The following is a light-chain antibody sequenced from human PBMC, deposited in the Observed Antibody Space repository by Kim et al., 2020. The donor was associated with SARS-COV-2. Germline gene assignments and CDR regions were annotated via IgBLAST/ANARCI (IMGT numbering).Light chain of an antibody. V-gene: IGLV2-14*03. J-gene: IGLJ1*01. CDR1: SSDIGGYNF. CDR2: DVS. Sequence: GQSITISCTGTSSDIGGYNFVSWYQQHPGRAPKLMIYDVSHRPSGVSTRFSGSKSGSTASLTISGLQAEDEADYYCSSFTTSTLYVFGDGTKVTVL. CDR3: SSFTTSTLYV.